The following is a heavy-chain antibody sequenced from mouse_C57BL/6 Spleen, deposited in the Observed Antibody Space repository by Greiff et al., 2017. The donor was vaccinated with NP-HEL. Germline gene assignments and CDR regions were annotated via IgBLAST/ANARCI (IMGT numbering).Heavy chain of an antibody. CDR1: GFTFSDYG. D-gene: IGHD1-1*01. CDR2: ISNLAYSI. V-gene: IGHV5-15*01. CDR3: ARHDYGSSGGYFDV. J-gene: IGHJ1*03. Sequence: EVKLMESGGGLVQPGGSLKLSCAASGFTFSDYGMAWVRQAPRKGPEWVAFISNLAYSIYYADTVTGRFTISRENAKNTLYLEMSSLRSEDTAMYYCARHDYGSSGGYFDVWGTGTTVTVSS.